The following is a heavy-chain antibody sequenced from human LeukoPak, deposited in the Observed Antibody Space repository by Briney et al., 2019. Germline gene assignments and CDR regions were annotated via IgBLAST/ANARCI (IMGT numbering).Heavy chain of an antibody. CDR2: IYYSGST. D-gene: IGHD6-13*01. J-gene: IGHJ3*02. V-gene: IGHV4-59*01. CDR3: ARALQPGVYAFDI. Sequence: SETLSLTCTVSGVSMSSYYWTWIRQPPGEGLEWIGYIYYSGSTNYNPSLKSRVTISVDTSKNQFSLKLSSVTAADTALYYCARALQPGVYAFDIWGQGTMVTVSS. CDR1: GVSMSSYY.